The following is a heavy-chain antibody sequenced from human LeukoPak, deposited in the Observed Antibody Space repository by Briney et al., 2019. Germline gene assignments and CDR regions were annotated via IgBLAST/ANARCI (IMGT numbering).Heavy chain of an antibody. D-gene: IGHD3-16*01. CDR3: VRESRPGGAMGLYHNFDY. V-gene: IGHV3-7*01. Sequence: PGGSLRLSCAASGFNISDFWMTWVRQAPGKGLEWVANIKEDGTEKHLIDSVKGRFTISRDNTKNLLYLQMNSLRGDDTATYYCVRESRPGGAMGLYHNFDYWGQGTLAAVSS. J-gene: IGHJ4*02. CDR1: GFNISDFW. CDR2: IKEDGTEK.